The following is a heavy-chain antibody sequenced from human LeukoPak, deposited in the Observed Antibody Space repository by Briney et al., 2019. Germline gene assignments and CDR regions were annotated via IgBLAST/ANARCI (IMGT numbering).Heavy chain of an antibody. J-gene: IGHJ5*02. CDR3: ARDVGYYESSGYANWFDP. CDR1: GFTFSSDW. CDR2: INSDGSTS. D-gene: IGHD3-22*01. Sequence: GGSLRLSCAASGFTFSSDWMHWVREAPGKGLVWVSRINSDGSTSHYADSVKGRFTISRDNAKNTLYLQMNSLRAEDTAVYYCARDVGYYESSGYANWFDPWGQGTLVTVSS. V-gene: IGHV3-74*01.